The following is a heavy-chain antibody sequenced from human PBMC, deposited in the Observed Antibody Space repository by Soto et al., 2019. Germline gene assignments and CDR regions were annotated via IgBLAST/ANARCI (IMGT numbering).Heavy chain of an antibody. D-gene: IGHD1-26*01. J-gene: IGHJ4*02. V-gene: IGHV3-30*18. Sequence: GGSLRLSCAASGFTFSSYGMHWVRQAPGKGLEWVAVISYDGSNKYYADSVKGRFTISRDNSKNTLYLQMNSLRAEDTAVYYCANLGSYYQRGFDYWGQGILVTVSS. CDR3: ANLGSYYQRGFDY. CDR2: ISYDGSNK. CDR1: GFTFSSYG.